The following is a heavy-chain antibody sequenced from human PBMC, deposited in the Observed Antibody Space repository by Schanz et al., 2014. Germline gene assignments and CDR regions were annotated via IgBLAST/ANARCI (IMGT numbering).Heavy chain of an antibody. D-gene: IGHD2-21*02. Sequence: EVQLVESGGGLVQPGRSLRLSCAASGFTFDDHAMHWVRQVPGKGLEWVSGISWNSGNIAYADSVKGRFTISRDNAKNPLYLQMNSLRPEDTALYYCAKVQTHTLYGGNSCFDYWGQGTLVTVSS. J-gene: IGHJ4*02. CDR1: GFTFDDHA. CDR3: AKVQTHTLYGGNSCFDY. V-gene: IGHV3-9*01. CDR2: ISWNSGNI.